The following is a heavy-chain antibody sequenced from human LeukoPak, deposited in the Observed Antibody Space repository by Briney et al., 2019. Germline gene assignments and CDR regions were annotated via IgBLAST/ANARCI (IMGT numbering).Heavy chain of an antibody. D-gene: IGHD5-24*01. Sequence: SETLSLTCTVSGGSISSGGYYWSWIRQHPGKGLEWIGYIYYSGSTYYNPSLKSRVTISVDTSKNQFSLILSFVTAADTAVYYCARDGLGYGLPFDYWGQGTLVTVSS. V-gene: IGHV4-31*03. CDR1: GGSISSGGYY. J-gene: IGHJ4*02. CDR3: ARDGLGYGLPFDY. CDR2: IYYSGST.